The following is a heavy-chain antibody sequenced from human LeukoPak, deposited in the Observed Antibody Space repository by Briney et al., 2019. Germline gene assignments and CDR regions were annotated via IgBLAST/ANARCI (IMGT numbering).Heavy chain of an antibody. J-gene: IGHJ6*02. CDR3: ARKGIAAAGLAGYYYGMDV. D-gene: IGHD6-13*01. V-gene: IGHV3-69-1*01. CDR1: GFTFSDYY. Sequence: GGSLRLSCAASGFTFSDYYMSWIRQAPGKGLEWVSSISSSSYIYYADSVKGRFTISRDNAKNSLYLQMNSLRAEDTAVYYCARKGIAAAGLAGYYYGMDVWGQGTTVTVAS. CDR2: ISSSSYI.